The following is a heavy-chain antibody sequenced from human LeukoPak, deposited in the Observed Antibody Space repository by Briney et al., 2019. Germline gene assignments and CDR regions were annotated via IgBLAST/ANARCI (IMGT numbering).Heavy chain of an antibody. V-gene: IGHV3-23*01. D-gene: IGHD3-3*01. J-gene: IGHJ6*02. CDR2: ISGSGGST. Sequence: PGGSLRLSCAASGFTFSSYAMSWVRQAPGKGLEWVSAISGSGGSTYYADSVKGRFTISRDNSKNTLYLQMDSLRAEDTAVYYCAKVFPYYDFWSGYPDYYYYGMDVWGQGTTVTVSS. CDR3: AKVFPYYDFWSGYPDYYYYGMDV. CDR1: GFTFSSYA.